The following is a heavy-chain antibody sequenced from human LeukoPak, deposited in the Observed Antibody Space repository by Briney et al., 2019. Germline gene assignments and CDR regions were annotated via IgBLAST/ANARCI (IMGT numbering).Heavy chain of an antibody. Sequence: PSETLSLTCSVSGGSISSSTYYWDWVRQPPGKGLEWIGSIYYSGTTYYNPSLKSRVTISVDTSKNQFSLKLGSVTAADTAVYYCARLRYSSPIYYYMDVWGKGTTVTVSS. V-gene: IGHV4-39*01. J-gene: IGHJ6*03. CDR3: ARLRYSSPIYYYMDV. CDR1: GGSISSSTYY. CDR2: IYYSGTT. D-gene: IGHD4-11*01.